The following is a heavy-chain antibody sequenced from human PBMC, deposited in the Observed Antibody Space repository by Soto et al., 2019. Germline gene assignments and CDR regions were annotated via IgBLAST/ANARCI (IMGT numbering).Heavy chain of an antibody. J-gene: IGHJ4*02. CDR2: INAGNGNT. Sequence: QVQLVQSGAEEKKPGASVKVSCKASGYTCTSYAMHWVRQAPGQRLEWMGWINAGNGNTKYSQKFQGRVPITRDTSASTAYMALSSLRSEDTAVYYCARSIVVVTALDYWGQGTLVTVSS. CDR1: GYTCTSYA. CDR3: ARSIVVVTALDY. D-gene: IGHD2-21*02. V-gene: IGHV1-3*05.